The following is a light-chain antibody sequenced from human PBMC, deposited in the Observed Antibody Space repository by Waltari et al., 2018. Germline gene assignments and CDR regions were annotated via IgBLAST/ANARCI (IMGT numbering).Light chain of an antibody. CDR2: DAS. CDR1: QDIRKN. CDR3: QQYNNLPLT. V-gene: IGKV1-33*01. J-gene: IGKJ4*01. Sequence: DIQMTQSPSSLSASVGDRVTITCQASQDIRKNLNWFQQKPGKAPQALIFDASSSPTAVPSRFSGSGSGTDFAFTISSLQPEDIGTYYCQQYNNLPLTFGGGTKVEIK.